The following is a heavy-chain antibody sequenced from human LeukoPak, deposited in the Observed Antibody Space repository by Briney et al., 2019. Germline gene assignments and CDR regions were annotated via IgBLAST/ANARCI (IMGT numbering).Heavy chain of an antibody. Sequence: GSLRLSCAASGFTFSSYGMSWVRQAPGKGLEWVSAISGSGGSTYYADSVKGRFTISRDNSKKTLYLQMNSLRAEDTAVYYCAKDSSGFFDYWGQGTLVTVSS. D-gene: IGHD3-22*01. CDR3: AKDSSGFFDY. CDR2: ISGSGGST. CDR1: GFTFSSYG. J-gene: IGHJ4*02. V-gene: IGHV3-23*01.